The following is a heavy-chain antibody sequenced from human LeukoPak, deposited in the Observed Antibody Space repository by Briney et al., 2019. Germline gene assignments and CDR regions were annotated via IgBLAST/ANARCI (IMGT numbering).Heavy chain of an antibody. CDR3: TITTGTTFGLMDY. V-gene: IGHV4-34*08. D-gene: IGHD1-1*01. CDR1: GFTFSRYN. CDR2: INHSGST. J-gene: IGHJ4*02. Sequence: GSLRLSCAASGFTFSRYNMNWVRQPPGKGLEWIGEINHSGSTNYNPSLKSRVTISVDTSKNQLSLKMSSVTAADTAVYYCTITTGTTFGLMDYWGQGTLVTVSS.